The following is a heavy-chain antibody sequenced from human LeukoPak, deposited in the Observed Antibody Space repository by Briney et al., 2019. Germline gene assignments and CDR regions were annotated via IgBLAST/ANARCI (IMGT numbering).Heavy chain of an antibody. J-gene: IGHJ5*01. CDR3: ARVQYDFWSGYPLGWFDS. CDR1: GGSISSGSYY. CDR2: IYTSGST. D-gene: IGHD3-3*01. V-gene: IGHV4-61*02. Sequence: NPSQTLSLTCTVSGGSISSGSYYWSWIRQPAGKGLEWIGRIYTSGSTNYNPSLNSRVTISVDPSKNQFSLKLSSVTAADTAVYYCARVQYDFWSGYPLGWFDSWGQGILVTVFS.